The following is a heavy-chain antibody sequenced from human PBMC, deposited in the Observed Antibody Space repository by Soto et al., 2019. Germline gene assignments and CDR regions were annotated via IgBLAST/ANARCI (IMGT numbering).Heavy chain of an antibody. CDR1: GGTFRSYF. J-gene: IGHJ6*02. Sequence: QVQLVQSGAEVKKAGSSVKVSCKTSGGTFRSYFINWVRQAPGQGLEWVGGIIPVFGTTYYADKFQGRVTITADESTTTVYMELSSLRSDDTAVYYWARETPSTTAAYFYYGLDVWGQGTTVTVPS. V-gene: IGHV1-69*01. CDR2: IIPVFGTT. D-gene: IGHD2-2*01. CDR3: ARETPSTTAAYFYYGLDV.